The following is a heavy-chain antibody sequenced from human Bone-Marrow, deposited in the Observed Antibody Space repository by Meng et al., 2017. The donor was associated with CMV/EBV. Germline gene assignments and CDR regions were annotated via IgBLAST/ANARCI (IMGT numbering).Heavy chain of an antibody. V-gene: IGHV4-59*01. CDR1: GGSTSSYY. Sequence: SETLSLTCTVPGGSTSSYYWNWIRQSPGKGLEWIGYIYYNGNTNYNPSLKSRVTISVDTSKNQFSLKLSSMTAADTAGYYCARGSGFDPWGEGTLVTVSS. CDR2: IYYNGNT. CDR3: ARGSGFDP. D-gene: IGHD3-3*01. J-gene: IGHJ5*02.